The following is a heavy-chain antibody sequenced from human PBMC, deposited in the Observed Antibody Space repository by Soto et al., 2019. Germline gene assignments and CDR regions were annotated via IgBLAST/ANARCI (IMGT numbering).Heavy chain of an antibody. CDR2: IYWDGDK. CDR3: AHKMTSGSWFDP. J-gene: IGHJ5*02. CDR1: GFSLSTSGVG. Sequence: SGPTLVNPTQTLTLTCTFSGFSLSTSGVGVGWIRQPPGKALEWLALIYWDGDKRYSPSLKNRLTITKDTSKNQVVLIMTNMDPVGTATYYCAHKMTSGSWFDPWGQGTLVTVSS. D-gene: IGHD4-4*01. V-gene: IGHV2-5*02.